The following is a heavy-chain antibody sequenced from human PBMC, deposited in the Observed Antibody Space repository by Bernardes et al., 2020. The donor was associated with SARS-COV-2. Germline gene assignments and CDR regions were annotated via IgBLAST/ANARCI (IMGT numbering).Heavy chain of an antibody. V-gene: IGHV3-30*03. Sequence: GGSLRLSCAASGFAFSNFGMHWVRQAPGKGLEWVAVTSAAGGNKFYADSVKGRFTISRDNSNNSLYLQMSSLRAEDTAVYYCARDTGYNSGFYWGQGTLVTVSS. D-gene: IGHD6-19*01. J-gene: IGHJ4*02. CDR3: ARDTGYNSGFY. CDR2: TSAAGGNK. CDR1: GFAFSNFG.